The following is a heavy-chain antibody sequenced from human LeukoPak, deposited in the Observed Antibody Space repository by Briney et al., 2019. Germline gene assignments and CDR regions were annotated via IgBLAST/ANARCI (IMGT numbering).Heavy chain of an antibody. CDR3: ATVSAGDYDILTGYRYFDY. CDR2: ISAYNGNT. J-gene: IGHJ4*02. D-gene: IGHD3-9*01. CDR1: GYTFTSYG. V-gene: IGHV1-18*01. Sequence: ASVKVSCKASGYTFTSYGISWVRQAPGQGLEWMGWISAYNGNTNYAQKLQGRVTMTTDTSTSTAYMELRSLRSEDTAVYYCATVSAGDYDILTGYRYFDYRGQGTLVTVSS.